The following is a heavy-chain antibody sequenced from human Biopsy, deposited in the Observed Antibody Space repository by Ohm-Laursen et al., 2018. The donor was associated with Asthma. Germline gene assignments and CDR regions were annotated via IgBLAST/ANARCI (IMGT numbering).Heavy chain of an antibody. J-gene: IGHJ3*02. D-gene: IGHD3-9*01. V-gene: IGHV1-3*01. Sequence: GATVKISCKAPGYTFINYAIHWVRQAPGQRLEWMGWINAGNGNTKYSQKFQGRVTISRDTSASTAYMDLSSPRSEDTAVYYCARTYYDFLTGQVIDAFAIWGQGTMVTVSS. CDR3: ARTYYDFLTGQVIDAFAI. CDR2: INAGNGNT. CDR1: GYTFINYA.